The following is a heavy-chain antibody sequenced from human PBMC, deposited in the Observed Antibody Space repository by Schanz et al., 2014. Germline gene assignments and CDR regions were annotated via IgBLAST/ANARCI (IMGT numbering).Heavy chain of an antibody. D-gene: IGHD5-12*01. CDR2: IYSGVST. Sequence: EVQLVESGGGLVQPGGSLRLSCAASGFIVSSTYMTWVRQAPGKGLEWVSIIYSGVSTYYADSVKGRFTISRDNSKNTVYLQMNSLRGEDTGMYYCAREGEWGYDPPRHWGQGTLVTVSS. CDR3: AREGEWGYDPPRH. J-gene: IGHJ4*02. CDR1: GFIVSSTY. V-gene: IGHV3-66*01.